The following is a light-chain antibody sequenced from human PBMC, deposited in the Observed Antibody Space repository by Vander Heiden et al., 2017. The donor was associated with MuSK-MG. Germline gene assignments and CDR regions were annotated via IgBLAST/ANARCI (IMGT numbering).Light chain of an antibody. CDR2: GAS. CDR1: QSVTSN. J-gene: IGKJ4*01. Sequence: EIVMTQSPATLSVSPGERATLSCRASQSVTSNLAWYQQKPGQAPRLLIYGASTRANGIPGRFSGRGSGTEFTLTSSSRQSEDFALYYWQQDNNLHTFGGGSKVEIK. CDR3: QQDNNLHT. V-gene: IGKV3-15*01.